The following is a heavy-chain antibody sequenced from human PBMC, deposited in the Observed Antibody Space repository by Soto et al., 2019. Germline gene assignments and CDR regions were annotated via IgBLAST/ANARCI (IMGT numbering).Heavy chain of an antibody. J-gene: IGHJ6*02. D-gene: IGHD1-26*01. CDR3: ARKGDTYYYAMDV. CDR2: IFSNDEE. V-gene: IGHV2-26*01. CDR1: GFSLSNAKMG. Sequence: QVTLKESGPVLVKPTETLTLTCAVSGFSLSNAKMGVSWIRQPPGKALEWLAHIFSNDEESYSTSLKSRLTISKDTSKSQVVLTMTDMDPVDTATYYYARKGDTYYYAMDVWGHGITVTVSS.